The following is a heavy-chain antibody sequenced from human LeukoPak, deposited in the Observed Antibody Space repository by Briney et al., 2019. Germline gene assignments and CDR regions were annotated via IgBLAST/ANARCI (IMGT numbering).Heavy chain of an antibody. CDR3: AREPSNWEYYLDY. D-gene: IGHD7-27*01. J-gene: IGHJ4*02. V-gene: IGHV1-69*05. Sequence: ASVKVSCKASGGTFSSYAISWVRQAPGQGLEWMGRIIPIFGTANYAQKFQGRVTITTDESTSTAYMELSSLRSEDTAVYYCAREPSNWEYYLDYWGQGTLLTVSS. CDR2: IIPIFGTA. CDR1: GGTFSSYA.